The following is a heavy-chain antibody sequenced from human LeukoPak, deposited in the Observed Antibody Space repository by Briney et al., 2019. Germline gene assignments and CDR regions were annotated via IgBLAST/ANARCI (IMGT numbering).Heavy chain of an antibody. Sequence: SGTLSLTCAVSGGSISSSNWWSWVRQPPGKGLEWIGEIYHSGSTNYNPSLKSRVTISVDTSKNQFSLKLSSVTAADTAVYYCARDTYDILTGYYTGQHPWGQGTLVTVSS. D-gene: IGHD3-9*01. V-gene: IGHV4-4*02. CDR3: ARDTYDILTGYYTGQHP. J-gene: IGHJ5*02. CDR2: IYHSGST. CDR1: GGSISSSNW.